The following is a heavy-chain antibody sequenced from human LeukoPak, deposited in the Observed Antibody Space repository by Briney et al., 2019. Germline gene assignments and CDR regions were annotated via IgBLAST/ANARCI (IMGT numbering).Heavy chain of an antibody. CDR2: SGSGGST. Sequence: PGGSLRLSCAASGFTFSSYAMSWVRQAPGKGLEWVSASGSGGSTYYADSVKGRFTISRDNSKNTLYLQMNSLRAEDTAVYYCAKDPTMIVVVIPDYWGQGTLVTVSS. V-gene: IGHV3-23*01. CDR1: GFTFSSYA. CDR3: AKDPTMIVVVIPDY. J-gene: IGHJ4*02. D-gene: IGHD3-22*01.